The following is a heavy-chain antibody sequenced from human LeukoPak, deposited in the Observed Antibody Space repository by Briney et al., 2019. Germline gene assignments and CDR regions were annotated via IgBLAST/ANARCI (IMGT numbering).Heavy chain of an antibody. CDR2: IIPIFGTA. J-gene: IGHJ4*02. V-gene: IGHV1-69*05. D-gene: IGHD6-6*01. Sequence: SVKVSCKASGGTFSSYAISWVRQAPGQGLEWMGGIIPIFGTANYAQKLQGRVTITTDESTSTAYMELSSLRSEDTAVYYCAREEYSSSPFDYWGQGTLVTVSS. CDR1: GGTFSSYA. CDR3: AREEYSSSPFDY.